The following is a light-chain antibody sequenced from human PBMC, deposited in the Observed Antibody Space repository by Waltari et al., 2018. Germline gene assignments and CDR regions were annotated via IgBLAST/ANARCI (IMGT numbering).Light chain of an antibody. CDR3: HVWHPHVDPGV. Sequence: SYVVTQPPSVSVAPGETATIPCGGDNIGTYSVPWSQQKAGQAPVLVIFYDRDRPSGIPDRFSGSNSGNTATLTISRVEAGDEARYYCHVWHPHVDPGVFGTGTEVTVL. CDR1: NIGTYS. J-gene: IGLJ1*01. V-gene: IGLV3-21*04. CDR2: YDR.